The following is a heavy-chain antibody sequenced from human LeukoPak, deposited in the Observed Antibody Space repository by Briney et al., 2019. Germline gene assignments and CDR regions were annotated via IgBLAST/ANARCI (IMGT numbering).Heavy chain of an antibody. Sequence: GGSLRLSCAASGFTFSSYEMNWVRQAPGKGLEWVSYISSSGSTIYYADSVKGRFTISRDNAKNSLYLQMDSLRAEDTAVYYCARDSDYGGNSGIGYFDYWGQGTLVTASS. J-gene: IGHJ4*02. CDR1: GFTFSSYE. CDR3: ARDSDYGGNSGIGYFDY. CDR2: ISSSGSTI. V-gene: IGHV3-48*03. D-gene: IGHD4-23*01.